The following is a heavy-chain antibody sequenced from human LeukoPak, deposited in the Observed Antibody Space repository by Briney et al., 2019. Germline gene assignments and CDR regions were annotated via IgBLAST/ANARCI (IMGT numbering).Heavy chain of an antibody. CDR1: GFTISSYG. V-gene: IGHV3-23*01. D-gene: IGHD4-23*01. CDR2: TSGSGSSP. CDR3: AKTTGGNAFDYIDY. Sequence: PGGSLRLSCAASGFTISSYGMTWVRQAPGKGLEWVSATSGSGSSPNYSDSVKGRFTISRDNSKNTLYLQMNSLRAEDTAVYYCAKTTGGNAFDYIDYWGQGTLVTVSS. J-gene: IGHJ4*02.